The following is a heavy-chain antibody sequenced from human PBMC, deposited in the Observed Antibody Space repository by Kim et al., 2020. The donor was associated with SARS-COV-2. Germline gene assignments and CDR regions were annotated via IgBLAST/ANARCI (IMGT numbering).Heavy chain of an antibody. Sequence: ASVKVSCKASGYDFALHDINWVRQASGQGLEWMGWMNPKSGNTGFAQKFQGRLSMTTNTSTATAYMELSNLGSEDTAVYYCARYITVTGKFDYWGRGTLVTVSS. CDR3: ARYITVTGKFDY. D-gene: IGHD6-19*01. CDR1: GYDFALHD. V-gene: IGHV1-8*01. CDR2: MNPKSGNT. J-gene: IGHJ4*02.